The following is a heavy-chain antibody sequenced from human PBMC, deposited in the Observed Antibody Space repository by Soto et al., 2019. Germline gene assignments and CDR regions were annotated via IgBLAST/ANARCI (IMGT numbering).Heavy chain of an antibody. CDR1: GGSIGSYY. V-gene: IGHV4-59*01. CDR3: ARGDGCGGNCFYGMDV. Sequence: SETLSLTCTVSGGSIGSYYWSWLRQPPGKGLEWIGHIYYSGSTKYSPSLKSRVTISVDTSKNQFSLKLNSVTAADTAVYYCARGDGCGGNCFYGMDVWGQGTTVTAP. D-gene: IGHD2-21*01. J-gene: IGHJ6*02. CDR2: IYYSGST.